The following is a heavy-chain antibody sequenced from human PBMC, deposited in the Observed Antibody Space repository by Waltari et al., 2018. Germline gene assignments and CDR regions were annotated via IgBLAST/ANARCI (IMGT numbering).Heavy chain of an antibody. CDR2: INAGNGNT. D-gene: IGHD2-21*02. J-gene: IGHJ6*02. Sequence: QVQLVQSGAEVKKPGASVKVSCKASGYTFTSYAMHWVRQAPGQRLEWMGWINAGNGNTKYSQKCQGRVTITRDTSASTAYMELSSLRSEDTAVYYCAREWPGGWGRMDVWGQGTTVTVSS. V-gene: IGHV1-3*01. CDR1: GYTFTSYA. CDR3: AREWPGGWGRMDV.